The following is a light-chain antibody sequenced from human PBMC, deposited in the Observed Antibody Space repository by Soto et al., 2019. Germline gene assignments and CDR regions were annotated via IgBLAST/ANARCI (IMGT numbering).Light chain of an antibody. J-gene: IGKJ1*01. CDR1: QSISTY. CDR3: QQGYRTPWT. CDR2: AAS. V-gene: IGKV1-39*01. Sequence: DIQMTQSPSSLSASVGDRVTITCRASQSISTYLHWYQQKAGKAPKLLIYAASNLQSGVPSRFSASGSGTDFTLTLNSLQPEDFATYYCQQGYRTPWTFGQGTIVEIK.